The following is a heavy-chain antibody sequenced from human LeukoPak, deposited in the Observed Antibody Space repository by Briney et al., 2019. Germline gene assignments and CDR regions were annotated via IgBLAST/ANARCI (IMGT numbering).Heavy chain of an antibody. D-gene: IGHD3-16*01. CDR2: INPSGGST. J-gene: IGHJ5*02. CDR3: AREGGMITFGGLNWFDP. CDR1: GYTFTSYY. Sequence: ASVKVSCKASGYTFTSYYMHWVRQAPGQGLEWMGIINPSGGSTSYAQKFQGRVTMTRDTSTSTVYMELSSLRSEDTAVYYCAREGGMITFGGLNWFDPWGQGTLVTVSS. V-gene: IGHV1-46*01.